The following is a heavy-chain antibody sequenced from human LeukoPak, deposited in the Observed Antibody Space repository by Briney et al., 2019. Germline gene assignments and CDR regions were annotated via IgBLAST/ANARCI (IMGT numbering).Heavy chain of an antibody. CDR2: ISSSSSYI. Sequence: PGGSLRLSCAASGFTFSSYSMNWVRQAPGKGLEWVSSISSSSSYIYYADSVKGRFTISRDNAKNSLYLQMNSLRAEDAAVYYCARRREYSSSSGVDYWGQGTLVTVSS. J-gene: IGHJ4*02. V-gene: IGHV3-21*01. CDR3: ARRREYSSSSGVDY. D-gene: IGHD6-6*01. CDR1: GFTFSSYS.